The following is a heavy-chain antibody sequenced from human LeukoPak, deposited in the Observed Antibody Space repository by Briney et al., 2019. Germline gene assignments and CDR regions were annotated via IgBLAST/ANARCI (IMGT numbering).Heavy chain of an antibody. J-gene: IGHJ5*02. D-gene: IGHD3-9*01. V-gene: IGHV3-7*01. CDR2: IKQDGSEK. CDR1: GFTFSDYA. CDR3: ARSFLLTGYYP. Sequence: GGSLRLSCAASGFTFSDYAMHWVRQAPGKGLEWVANIKQDGSEKYYVDSVKGRFTISRDNAKNSLYLQMNSLRAEDTAIYYCARSFLLTGYYPWGQGTLVTVSS.